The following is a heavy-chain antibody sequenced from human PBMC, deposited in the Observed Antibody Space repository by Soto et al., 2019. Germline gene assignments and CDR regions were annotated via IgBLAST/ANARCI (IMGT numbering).Heavy chain of an antibody. Sequence: PGGSLRLSCAASGFIFSSYAMSWVRQAPGKGLEWVSAISGSGGSTYYADSVKGRFTIFRDNSKNTLYLQMNSLRAEDTAVYYCAKQEMATIKYYYGMDVWGQGTTVTVSS. CDR2: ISGSGGST. J-gene: IGHJ6*02. D-gene: IGHD5-12*01. CDR1: GFIFSSYA. CDR3: AKQEMATIKYYYGMDV. V-gene: IGHV3-23*01.